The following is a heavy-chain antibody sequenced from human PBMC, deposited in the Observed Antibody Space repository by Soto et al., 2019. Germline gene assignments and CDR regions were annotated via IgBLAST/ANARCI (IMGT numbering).Heavy chain of an antibody. V-gene: IGHV1-18*04. CDR2: ISAYNGDT. D-gene: IGHD3-22*01. CDR3: ARDWSSYYDNSCLIWFY. CDR1: GYTFRSYG. J-gene: IGHJ4*02. Sequence: GASVKVSCKASGYTFRSYGISWVRQAPGQGLEWVGWISAYNGDTHYAPKFQDRITLTTETSTDTAYMELRSLRLDDTAVYYCARDWSSYYDNSCLIWFYWGQGXLVT.